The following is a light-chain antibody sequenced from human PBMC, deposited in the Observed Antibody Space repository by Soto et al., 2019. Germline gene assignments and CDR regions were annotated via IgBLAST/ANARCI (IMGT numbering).Light chain of an antibody. J-gene: IGKJ5*01. CDR3: QQRLHWPRT. CDR2: DAS. Sequence: DIVLTQSPTTLSLSPGDRVTLSCRASQTVGKYLSWYQHNPGQGPRLLVYDASNRATGVPARFSGSGSETDFTLTISSLEPEDFAVYYCQQRLHWPRTFGQGTRLDIK. CDR1: QTVGKY. V-gene: IGKV3-11*01.